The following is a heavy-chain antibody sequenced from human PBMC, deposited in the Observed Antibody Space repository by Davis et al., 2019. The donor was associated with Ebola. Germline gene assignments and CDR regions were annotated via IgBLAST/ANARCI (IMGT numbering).Heavy chain of an antibody. CDR1: GFVFSSYV. J-gene: IGHJ6*02. CDR3: ARHYVYDYYMGLDV. Sequence: GGSLRLSCTASGFVFSSYVMSWVRRAPGKGLEWVSTLGLSADTYYADSVKGRFTISRDNSKNTIYLQMNSLRAEDTAVYYCARHYVYDYYMGLDVWGQGTTVTVSS. V-gene: IGHV3-23*01. CDR2: LGLSADT. D-gene: IGHD3-16*01.